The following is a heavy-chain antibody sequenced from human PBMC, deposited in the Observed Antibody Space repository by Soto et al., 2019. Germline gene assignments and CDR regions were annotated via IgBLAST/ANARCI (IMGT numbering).Heavy chain of an antibody. CDR2: IIPIFGTA. J-gene: IGHJ4*02. D-gene: IGHD2-2*01. CDR1: GGTFSSYA. Sequence: QVQLVQSGAEVKKPGSSVKVSCKASGGTFSSYAISWVRQAPGQGLEWMGGIIPIFGTANYAQKFQGRVTITADESTSTAYMELSSLRSEDTAVYYCARSSPLDLYSSSTSCYHYFDYWGQGTLVTVSS. V-gene: IGHV1-69*01. CDR3: ARSSPLDLYSSSTSCYHYFDY.